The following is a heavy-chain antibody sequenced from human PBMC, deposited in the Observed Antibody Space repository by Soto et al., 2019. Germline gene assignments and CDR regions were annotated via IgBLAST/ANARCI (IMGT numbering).Heavy chain of an antibody. Sequence: QVQLVESGGGVVQPGTSLRLSCAASGFTFSRHGMHWVRQTPGKGLEWLAVILNDASGHWYADSVKGRFTISRDNFENTLYLQMNGLRLGDTAMYYCARDDDYPDNGFDYWGQGTLVTVSS. CDR1: GFTFSRHG. V-gene: IGHV3-33*01. D-gene: IGHD4-17*01. CDR3: ARDDDYPDNGFDY. J-gene: IGHJ4*02. CDR2: ILNDASGH.